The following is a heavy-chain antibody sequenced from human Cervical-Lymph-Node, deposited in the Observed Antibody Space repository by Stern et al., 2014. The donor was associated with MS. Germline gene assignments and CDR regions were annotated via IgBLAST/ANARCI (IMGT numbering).Heavy chain of an antibody. CDR1: GYTFTDYN. CDR2: ISPKSGGT. V-gene: IGHV1-2*02. Sequence: VQLVESGAEVKEPGASVKVSCYGSGYTFTDYNVHWVRQAPGQGLEWMGWISPKSGGTNYAQKFQGRVTMTRDTSISTAYMELSRLTFDDTAIYYCGRGQKSFDPWGQGTLVTVSS. J-gene: IGHJ5*02. CDR3: GRGQKSFDP.